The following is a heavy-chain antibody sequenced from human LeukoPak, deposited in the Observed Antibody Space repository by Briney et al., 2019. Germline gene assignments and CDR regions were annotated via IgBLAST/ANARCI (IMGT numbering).Heavy chain of an antibody. CDR3: AKGGYDYAEYVDY. J-gene: IGHJ4*02. Sequence: PGGSLRLSCAASGFTFSNYGMSWVRQAPGKGLEWVSRISFSGVNTYYADSVRGRFTISRDKSKNTLFLQMNSLRAEDTAVYYCAKGGYDYAEYVDYWGRGTLVTVSS. CDR1: GFTFSNYG. V-gene: IGHV3-23*01. CDR2: ISFSGVNT. D-gene: IGHD3-16*01.